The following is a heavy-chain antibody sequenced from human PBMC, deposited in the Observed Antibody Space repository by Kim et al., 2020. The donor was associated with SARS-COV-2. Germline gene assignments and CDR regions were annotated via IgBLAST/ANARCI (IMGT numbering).Heavy chain of an antibody. J-gene: IGHJ5*02. CDR2: IIPNFGTA. V-gene: IGHV1-69*13. CDR3: ARADSSGYLNWFDP. D-gene: IGHD3-22*01. Sequence: SVKVSCKASGGTFSSYAISWVRQAPGQGLEWMGGIIPNFGTANYAQKFQGRVTITADESTSTAYMELSSLRSEDTAVYYCARADSSGYLNWFDPWGQGTLVTVSS. CDR1: GGTFSSYA.